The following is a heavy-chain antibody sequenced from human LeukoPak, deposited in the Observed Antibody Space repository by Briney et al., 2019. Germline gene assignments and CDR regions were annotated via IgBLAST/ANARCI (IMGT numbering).Heavy chain of an antibody. CDR2: KYYSGST. J-gene: IGHJ4*02. CDR1: GVSINTCCYY. D-gene: IGHD5-18*01. CDR3: ARGRSYGFDFDS. Sequence: PSETLSLTCDVSGVSINTCCYYWTWIRQPPGKRLEWIGYKYYSGSTRYNSSLRSRLTISLDSSKNQFSLRLTSVTAADTAVYYCARGRSYGFDFDSWGPGTLVIVSS. V-gene: IGHV4-61*01.